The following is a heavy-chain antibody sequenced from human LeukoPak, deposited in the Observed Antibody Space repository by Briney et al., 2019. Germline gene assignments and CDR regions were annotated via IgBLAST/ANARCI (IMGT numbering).Heavy chain of an antibody. CDR3: ARFSSGWSPSGFDY. V-gene: IGHV3-74*01. D-gene: IGHD6-19*01. J-gene: IGHJ4*02. CDR2: INSDGTTT. CDR1: GFTFSSYW. Sequence: GGSLRLSCAASGFTFSSYWMHWVRQGPGKELTWVSHINSDGTTTNYADSVRGRFTISRDNAKNTLYLQMNSLRVEDTAVYYCARFSSGWSPSGFDYWGQGTLVTVSS.